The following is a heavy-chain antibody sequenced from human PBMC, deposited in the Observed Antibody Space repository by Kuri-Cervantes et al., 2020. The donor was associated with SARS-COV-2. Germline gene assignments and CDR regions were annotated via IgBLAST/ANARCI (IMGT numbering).Heavy chain of an antibody. Sequence: ASVKVSCKASGYTFTSYGISWVRQAPGQGLEWMGWISAYNGNTNYAQKLQGRVTMTTDTSTSTAYMELSSLRSEDTAVYYCARGGYNLPYYYYYGMDVWGQGTTVTVSS. CDR3: ARGGYNLPYYYYYGMDV. CDR1: GYTFTSYG. D-gene: IGHD5-24*01. V-gene: IGHV1-18*01. CDR2: ISAYNGNT. J-gene: IGHJ6*02.